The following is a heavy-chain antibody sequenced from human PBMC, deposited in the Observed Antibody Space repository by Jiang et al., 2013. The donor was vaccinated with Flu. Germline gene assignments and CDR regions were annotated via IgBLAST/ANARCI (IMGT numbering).Heavy chain of an antibody. J-gene: IGHJ4*02. V-gene: IGHV3-30*18. Sequence: RLSCAASGFTFSSYGMHWVRQAPGKGLEWVAVISYDGSNKYYADSVKGRFTISRDNSKNTLYLQMNSLRAEDTAVYYCAKDSSGYYGGADYWGQGTLVTVSS. CDR2: ISYDGSNK. CDR1: GFTFSSYG. CDR3: AKDSSGYYGGADY. D-gene: IGHD3-22*01.